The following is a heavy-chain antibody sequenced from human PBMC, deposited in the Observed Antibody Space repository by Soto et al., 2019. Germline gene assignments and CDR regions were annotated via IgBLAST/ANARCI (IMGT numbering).Heavy chain of an antibody. J-gene: IGHJ5*02. CDR3: AREGNGWAAANNWFDP. V-gene: IGHV3-7*04. CDR1: GFPYSAYA. Sequence: PGGSLRLSCAASGFPYSAYAMSWVRQAPGKGLEWVANIKQDGSEKYYVDSVKGRFTISRDNAKNSLYLQMNSLRAEDTAVYYCAREGNGWAAANNWFDPWGQGNLVTVSS. CDR2: IKQDGSEK. D-gene: IGHD6-13*01.